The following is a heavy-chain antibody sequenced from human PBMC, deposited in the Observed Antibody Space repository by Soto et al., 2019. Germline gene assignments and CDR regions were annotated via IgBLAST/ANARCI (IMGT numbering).Heavy chain of an antibody. CDR3: TRDQGGSYDSWFDP. J-gene: IGHJ5*02. CDR1: FTFSMYS. Sequence: PGGSLRLSCSFTFSMYSMSWVRQAPGKGLEWVASISSGGSYIKYADSVKGRFTISRDNAKNSVSLQMNSLRVDDTAVYFCTRDQGGSYDSWFDPWGQGTLVTVSS. D-gene: IGHD1-26*01. V-gene: IGHV3-21*01. CDR2: ISSGGSYI.